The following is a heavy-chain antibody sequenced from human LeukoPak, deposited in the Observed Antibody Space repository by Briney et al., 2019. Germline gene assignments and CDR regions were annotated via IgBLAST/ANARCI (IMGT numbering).Heavy chain of an antibody. CDR1: GFTFSSSA. J-gene: IGHJ3*02. CDR3: AKGRNWNRNAFDI. D-gene: IGHD1-1*01. V-gene: IGHV3-23*01. Sequence: GGSLRLSCAGSGFTFSSSAITWVRQAPGKGLEWVSAISGSGGTTYHADSVKGRFTISRDNSKNTLFLQMNSLRAEDTAVYYCAKGRNWNRNAFDIWGQGTMLTVSS. CDR2: ISGSGGTT.